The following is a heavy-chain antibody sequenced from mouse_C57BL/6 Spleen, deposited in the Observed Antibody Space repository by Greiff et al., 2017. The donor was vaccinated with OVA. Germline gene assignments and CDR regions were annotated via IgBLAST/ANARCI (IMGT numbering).Heavy chain of an antibody. CDR1: GYTFTSYW. D-gene: IGHD4-1*01. Sequence: QVQLQQPGAELVKPGASVKMSCKASGYTFTSYWITWVKQRPGQGLEWIGDIYPGSGSTNYNEKFKSKATLTVDTSSSTAYMQLSSLTSEDSAVYYYARGLGRRNYFDYWGQGTTLTVSS. CDR3: ARGLGRRNYFDY. J-gene: IGHJ2*01. V-gene: IGHV1-55*01. CDR2: IYPGSGST.